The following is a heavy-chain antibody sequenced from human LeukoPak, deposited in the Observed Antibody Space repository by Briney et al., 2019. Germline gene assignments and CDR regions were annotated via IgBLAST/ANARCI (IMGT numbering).Heavy chain of an antibody. D-gene: IGHD4-17*01. CDR3: ARDGVLPSTVTTFDY. V-gene: IGHV3-7*01. J-gene: IGHJ4*02. CDR2: IKQDGSEK. Sequence: GGSLRLSCAASGFTFSSYWMSWARQAPGKGLEWVANIKQDGSEKYYVDSVKGRFTISRDNAKNSLYLQMNSLRAEDTAVYYCARDGVLPSTVTTFDYWGQGTLVTVSS. CDR1: GFTFSSYW.